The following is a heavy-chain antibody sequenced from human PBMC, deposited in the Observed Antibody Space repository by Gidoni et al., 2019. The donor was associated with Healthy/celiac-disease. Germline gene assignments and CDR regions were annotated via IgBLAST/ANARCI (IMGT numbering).Heavy chain of an antibody. V-gene: IGHV3-23*01. CDR3: AKAHLRYYYDSSGSSSWFDP. D-gene: IGHD3-22*01. CDR1: GFTFSSYA. J-gene: IGHJ5*02. CDR2: ISGSGGST. Sequence: EVQLLESGGGLVQPGGSLGLSCAASGFTFSSYAMSWVRQAPGKGLEWVSAISGSGGSTYYADSVKGRFTISRDNSKNTLYLQMNSLRAEDTAVYYCAKAHLRYYYDSSGSSSWFDPWGQGTLVTVSS.